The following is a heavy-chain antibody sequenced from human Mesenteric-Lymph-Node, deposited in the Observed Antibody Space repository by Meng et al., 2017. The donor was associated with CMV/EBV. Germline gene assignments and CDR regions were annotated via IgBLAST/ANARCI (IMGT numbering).Heavy chain of an antibody. D-gene: IGHD3-10*01. CDR1: GGSISGYY. CDR3: ARDGYYGSGMSWFDP. V-gene: IGHV4-59*01. CDR2: IYYSGST. Sequence: LSCTVSGGSISGYYWSWIRQPPGKGLEWIGYIYYSGSTDYNPSLKSRVTVSVDTSKNQFSLKLTSVTAADTAVYYCARDGYYGSGMSWFDPWGQGTLVTVSS. J-gene: IGHJ5*02.